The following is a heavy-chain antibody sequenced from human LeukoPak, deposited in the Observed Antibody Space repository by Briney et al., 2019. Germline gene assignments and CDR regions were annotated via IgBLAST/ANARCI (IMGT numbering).Heavy chain of an antibody. CDR3: TRNDGNSRSFDY. CDR2: IRSKANSYAT. J-gene: IGHJ4*02. V-gene: IGHV3-73*01. CDR1: GFTFSGSA. Sequence: GGSLRLSCAASGFTFSGSAMHWVRQASGKGLEWVGRIRSKANSYATAYAASVKGRFTISRDDSKNTAYLQMNSLKTEDTAVYYCTRNDGNSRSFDYWGQGTLVTVSS. D-gene: IGHD4-23*01.